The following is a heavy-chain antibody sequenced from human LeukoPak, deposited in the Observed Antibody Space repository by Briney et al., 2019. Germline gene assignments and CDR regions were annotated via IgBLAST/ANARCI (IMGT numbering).Heavy chain of an antibody. V-gene: IGHV4-39*07. J-gene: IGHJ5*02. CDR1: GGSISSSSYY. Sequence: SGTLSLTCTVSGGSISSSSYYWGWIRQPPGKGLEWIGSIYYSGSTNYNPSLKSRVTISVDTSKNQFSLKLSSVTAADTAVYYCARRILYSSSWYGNWFDPWGQGTLVTVSS. D-gene: IGHD6-13*01. CDR2: IYYSGST. CDR3: ARRILYSSSWYGNWFDP.